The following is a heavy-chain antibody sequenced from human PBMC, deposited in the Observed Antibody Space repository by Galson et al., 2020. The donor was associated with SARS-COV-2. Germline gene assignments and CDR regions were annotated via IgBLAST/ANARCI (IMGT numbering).Heavy chain of an antibody. Sequence: ASETLSLTCTVSGGSITSGGFYWSWIRRHPGKGLEWIGYIFYSGNTYYNPSLKSRVTISVDTSKNQFSLRLTSVTAADTAVYYCARAPGSGSYYFDYWGQGTLITVSS. CDR1: GGSITSGGFY. CDR3: ARAPGSGSYYFDY. J-gene: IGHJ4*02. V-gene: IGHV4-31*03. D-gene: IGHD3-10*01. CDR2: IFYSGNT.